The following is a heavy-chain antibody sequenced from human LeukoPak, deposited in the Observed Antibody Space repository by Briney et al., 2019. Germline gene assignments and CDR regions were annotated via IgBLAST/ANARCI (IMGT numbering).Heavy chain of an antibody. J-gene: IGHJ4*02. CDR3: ARGPVYYYGLLYYFDY. CDR2: IYYSGST. D-gene: IGHD3-10*01. CDR1: GGSISSYY. Sequence: PSETLSLTCTVSGGSISSYYWSWIRQPPGKGLEWIGYIYYSGSTNYNPSLKSRVTISVDTSKNQFSLKLSSVTAADTAVYYCARGPVYYYGLLYYFDYWGQGTLVTVSS. V-gene: IGHV4-59*01.